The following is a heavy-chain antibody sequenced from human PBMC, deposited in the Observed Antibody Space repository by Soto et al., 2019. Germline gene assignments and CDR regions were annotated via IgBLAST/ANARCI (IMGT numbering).Heavy chain of an antibody. CDR3: ARDPFDCGDDCSSNY. CDR2: IYPGDSDT. D-gene: IGHD2-21*02. V-gene: IGHV5-51*01. CDR1: GYSFTSYW. J-gene: IGHJ4*02. Sequence: GEALKISCKGSGYSFTSYWFGWVRQMPGKGLEWMGIIYPGDSDTRYSPSFQGQVTISADKSISTAYLQWSSLKASDTAMYYCARDPFDCGDDCSSNYWGQGTRVTVS.